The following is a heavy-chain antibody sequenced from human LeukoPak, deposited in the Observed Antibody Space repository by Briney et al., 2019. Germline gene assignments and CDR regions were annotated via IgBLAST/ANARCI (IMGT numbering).Heavy chain of an antibody. V-gene: IGHV3-23*01. J-gene: IGHJ4*02. CDR2: ISGSGGRT. CDR1: GFTFSSYA. Sequence: GGSLRLSCAASGFTFSSYAMSWVRQAPGKGLEWVSAISGSGGRTYYADSVKGRFTISRDNSKNTLYLQMNSLRAEDTAVYYCAKDGVVTVDEVDYFDYWGQGTLVTVSS. CDR3: AKDGVVTVDEVDYFDY. D-gene: IGHD4-23*01.